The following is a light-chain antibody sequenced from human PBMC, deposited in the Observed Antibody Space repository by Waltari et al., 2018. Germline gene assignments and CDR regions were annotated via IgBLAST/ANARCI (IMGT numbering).Light chain of an antibody. V-gene: IGKV3-20*01. CDR2: GAS. J-gene: IGKJ2*01. CDR3: QLYGSSPRYT. CDR1: ERVSRSY. Sequence: EIVLTQSPDTLSFSPGETATLSCMASERVSRSYIAWYQQKRGQAPRLLIYGASSRATGIPDRFSGSGSGTDFTLTINRLEPEDFAVYYCQLYGSSPRYTFGQGTKLEIK.